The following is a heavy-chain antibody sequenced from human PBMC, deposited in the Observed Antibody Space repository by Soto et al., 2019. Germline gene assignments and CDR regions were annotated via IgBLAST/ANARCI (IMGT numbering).Heavy chain of an antibody. CDR2: ISVSGANK. V-gene: IGHV3-23*01. Sequence: PWGSLRLSCAASGFIFSTYAMSWVRQAPGKGLEWVSGISVSGANKYYADAVKGRFAISRDNSKNTVYLQMNNLRAEDTAVYYCAQGGEWLLKFVYRGQGTQVTLSS. D-gene: IGHD3-3*01. J-gene: IGHJ4*02. CDR3: AQGGEWLLKFVY. CDR1: GFIFSTYA.